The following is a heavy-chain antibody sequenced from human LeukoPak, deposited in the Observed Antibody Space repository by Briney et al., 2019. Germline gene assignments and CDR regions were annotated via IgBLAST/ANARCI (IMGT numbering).Heavy chain of an antibody. V-gene: IGHV3-9*01. J-gene: IGHJ4*02. Sequence: GGSLRLSCAASGFTFDDYAMHWVRQAPGKGLEWVSGISWNSGSIGYADSVKGRFTISRDNAKNSLYLQMNSLRAEDTALYYCAKDQGRYSYGDFDYWGQRTLVTVSS. CDR1: GFTFDDYA. CDR3: AKDQGRYSYGDFDY. CDR2: ISWNSGSI. D-gene: IGHD5-18*01.